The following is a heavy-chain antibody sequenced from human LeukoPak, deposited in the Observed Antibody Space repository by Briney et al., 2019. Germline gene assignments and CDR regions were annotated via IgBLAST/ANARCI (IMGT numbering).Heavy chain of an antibody. CDR1: EFTFSSYG. D-gene: IGHD5-24*01. CDR2: ISYDGSNK. V-gene: IGHV3-30*03. Sequence: GGSLRLSCAASEFTFSSYGMHWVRQAPGKGLEWVAVISYDGSNKYYADFVKGRFTISRDNSNNTLYLQMNSLRGEDTAVYYCASSLTPGDGYNSRPFDYWGQGTLVTVSS. CDR3: ASSLTPGDGYNSRPFDY. J-gene: IGHJ4*02.